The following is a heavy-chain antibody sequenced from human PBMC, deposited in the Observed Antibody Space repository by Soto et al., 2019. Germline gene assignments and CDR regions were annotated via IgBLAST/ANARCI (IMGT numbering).Heavy chain of an antibody. CDR3: ARTTAVPNSLRSRYFFDY. J-gene: IGHJ4*02. V-gene: IGHV4-61*01. Sequence: SETLSLTCSVSGGSVSDKTYYWSWIRQPPGKRLEWIGYVYYSGTTNYNPSLKSRVTISVDLSKDQFSLRLSSVTTADTALYYCARTTAVPNSLRSRYFFDYWGQGTLVTVSS. D-gene: IGHD4-17*01. CDR1: GGSVSDKTYY. CDR2: VYYSGTT.